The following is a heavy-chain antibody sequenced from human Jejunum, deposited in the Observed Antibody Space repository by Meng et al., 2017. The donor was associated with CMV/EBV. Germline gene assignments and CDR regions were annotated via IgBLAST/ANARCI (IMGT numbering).Heavy chain of an antibody. D-gene: IGHD1-26*01. CDR2: ISAYNGNT. V-gene: IGHV1-18*01. CDR3: ARVEVGITSGDY. Sequence: QVQRVQAGADVEKPGAPVKVSCKASGYTFTSYGISWVRQAPGQGLEWMGWISAYNGNTNYAQPLQGRLTMTTDTSTSTAYMELRSLRSDDTAVYYCARVEVGITSGDYWGQGTLVTVSS. CDR1: GYTFTSYG. J-gene: IGHJ4*02.